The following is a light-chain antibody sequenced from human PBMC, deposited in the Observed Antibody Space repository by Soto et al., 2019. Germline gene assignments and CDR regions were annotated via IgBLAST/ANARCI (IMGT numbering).Light chain of an antibody. CDR3: QQYGSSSQAT. J-gene: IGKJ4*01. CDR2: GAS. V-gene: IGKV3D-15*01. Sequence: EIVMTQSPATLSVSPGERATLSCRASQSVSSNLAWYQQKPGQAPRLLIYGASTRATGIPARFSGSGSGTEFTLTISSLQSEDFAVYYCQQYGSSSQATFGGGTKVEIK. CDR1: QSVSSN.